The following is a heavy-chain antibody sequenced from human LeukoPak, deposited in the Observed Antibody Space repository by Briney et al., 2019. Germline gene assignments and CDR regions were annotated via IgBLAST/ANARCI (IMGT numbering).Heavy chain of an antibody. J-gene: IGHJ4*02. Sequence: ASVKVSCKASGYTFTGYYMHWVRQAPGQGLEWMGWINPNSGGTNYAQKFQGRVTMTRDTSISTAYMELSRLRSDDTAVYYCARDVGGGTVTPGNYFDYWGQGTLVTVSS. CDR3: ARDVGGGTVTPGNYFDY. CDR1: GYTFTGYY. D-gene: IGHD4-11*01. V-gene: IGHV1-2*02. CDR2: INPNSGGT.